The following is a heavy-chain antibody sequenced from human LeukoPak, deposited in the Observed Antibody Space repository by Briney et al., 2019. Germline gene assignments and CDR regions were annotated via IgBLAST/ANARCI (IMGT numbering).Heavy chain of an antibody. J-gene: IGHJ4*02. Sequence: PGGSLRLSCAVSGFTFNNYGMQWVRQAPGKGLEWVTLIQPDGNDKYYADSVKGRFTVSRDNSKNTLYLQLNSLRAEDTAVYYCAKRDAVTEFDYWGQGTLVTVSS. V-gene: IGHV3-30*02. CDR2: IQPDGNDK. CDR1: GFTFNNYG. D-gene: IGHD2-21*02. CDR3: AKRDAVTEFDY.